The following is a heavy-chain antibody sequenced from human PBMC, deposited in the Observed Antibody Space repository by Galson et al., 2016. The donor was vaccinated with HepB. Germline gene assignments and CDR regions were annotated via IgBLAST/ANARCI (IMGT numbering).Heavy chain of an antibody. J-gene: IGHJ4*02. CDR3: ARGHYYDSRGYYYVLDY. D-gene: IGHD3-22*01. V-gene: IGHV1-2*02. CDR2: INPNSGGT. CDR1: GYTFNGYY. Sequence: SVKVSCKASGYTFNGYYMHWVRQAPGQGLEWMGWINPNSGGTSYAQKFQGRVTMTRDTSISTAYMELSRLRSDDTAVYYCARGHYYDSRGYYYVLDYWGQGTLVTVSS.